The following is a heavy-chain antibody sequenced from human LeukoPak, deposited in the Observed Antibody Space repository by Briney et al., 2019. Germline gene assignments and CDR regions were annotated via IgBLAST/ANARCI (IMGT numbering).Heavy chain of an antibody. CDR3: ASGERNYVCFDY. D-gene: IGHD1-7*01. CDR1: GGSISSYY. Sequence: SETLSLTCTVPGGSISSYYWSWIRQPPGKGLEWIGYIYYSGSTNYNPSLTSRVTISVATSKNHFSLMLLPMTAADTAVYYCASGERNYVCFDYWGQGTLVTVSS. CDR2: IYYSGST. J-gene: IGHJ4*02. V-gene: IGHV4-59*01.